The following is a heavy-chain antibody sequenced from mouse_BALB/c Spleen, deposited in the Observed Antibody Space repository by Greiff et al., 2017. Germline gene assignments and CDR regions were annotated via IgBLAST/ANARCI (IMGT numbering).Heavy chain of an antibody. V-gene: IGHV2-9*02. CDR3: ARAGRGYAMDY. CDR2: IWAGGST. J-gene: IGHJ4*01. CDR1: GFSLTSYG. D-gene: IGHD4-1*01. Sequence: VQLQESGPGLVAPSQSLSITCTVSGFSLTSYGVHWVRQPPGKGLEWLGVIWAGGSTNYNSALMSRLSISKDNSKSQVFLKMNSLQTDDTAMYYCARAGRGYAMDYWGQGTSVTVSS.